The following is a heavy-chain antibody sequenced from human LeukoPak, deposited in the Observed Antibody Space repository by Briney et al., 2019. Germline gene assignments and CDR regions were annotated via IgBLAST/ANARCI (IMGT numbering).Heavy chain of an antibody. D-gene: IGHD3-10*01. V-gene: IGHV4-4*07. CDR3: RLTYYYGSGSEVDY. CDR1: GGSISSYY. CDR2: IYTSGST. J-gene: IGHJ4*02. Sequence: SETLSLTCTVSGGSISSYYWSWIRQPAGKGLEWIGRIYTSGSTNYNPSLKSRVTMSVDTSKNQFSLKLSSVTAADTAVYYCRLTYYYGSGSEVDYWGQGTLVTVSS.